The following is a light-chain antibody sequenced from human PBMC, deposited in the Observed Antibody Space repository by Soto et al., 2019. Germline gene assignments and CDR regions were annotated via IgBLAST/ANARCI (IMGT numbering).Light chain of an antibody. Sequence: QPVLTQSPSASASLGASVKLTCTLSSGHSSYAIACHQQQPEKGPRYLMKLNSDGSHSKGDGIPDRFSGSSSGAERYLTIPSRQSEDEADYYCQTWGTGIGVFGGGTKLTVL. CDR2: LNSDGSH. J-gene: IGLJ2*01. V-gene: IGLV4-69*01. CDR3: QTWGTGIGV. CDR1: SGHSSYA.